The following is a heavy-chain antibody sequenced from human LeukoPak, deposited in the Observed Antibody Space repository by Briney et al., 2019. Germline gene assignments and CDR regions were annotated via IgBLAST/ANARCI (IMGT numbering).Heavy chain of an antibody. CDR3: ARGGGAAAGT. CDR2: IDDSGGT. Sequence: PSETLSLTCTVSGASIKSDTYYWGWIRQPPGKGLEWIGEIDDSGGTNYNPSLKSRVTISVDTSKNQFSLKLDSVTAADTAVYYCARGGGAAAGTWGQGTLVTVSS. D-gene: IGHD6-13*01. V-gene: IGHV4-39*07. J-gene: IGHJ4*02. CDR1: GASIKSDTYY.